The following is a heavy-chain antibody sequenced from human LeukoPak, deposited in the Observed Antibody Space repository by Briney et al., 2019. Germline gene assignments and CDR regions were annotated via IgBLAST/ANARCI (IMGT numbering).Heavy chain of an antibody. J-gene: IGHJ4*02. CDR2: IYYSGST. V-gene: IGHV4-59*01. CDR3: ARVTSYYDSSGYQFYFDY. CDR1: GGSISSYY. D-gene: IGHD3-22*01. Sequence: SETLSLTCTGSGGSISSYYWSWIRQPPGKGVKWIGYIYYSGSTNYNPSLKSRVTISVDTSKNQFSLKLSSVTAADTAVYYCARVTSYYDSSGYQFYFDYWGQGTLVTVSS.